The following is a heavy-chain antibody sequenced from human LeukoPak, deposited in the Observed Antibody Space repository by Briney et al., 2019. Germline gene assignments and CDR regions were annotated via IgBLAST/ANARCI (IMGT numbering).Heavy chain of an antibody. CDR1: GGSISSYY. CDR2: VYSSGST. D-gene: IGHD5-12*01. J-gene: IGHJ4*02. Sequence: SETLSLTCTVSGGSISSYYWSWIRQPAGKGLECIGRVYSSGSTNYNPSLKSRVTMSIDTSKNQFSLKLTSVTAADTAVYYCARQEASPYYFDYWGQGTLVTVSS. CDR3: ARQEASPYYFDY. V-gene: IGHV4-4*07.